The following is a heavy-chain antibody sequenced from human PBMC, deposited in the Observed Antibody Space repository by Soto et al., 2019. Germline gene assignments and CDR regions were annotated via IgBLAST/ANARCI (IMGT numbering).Heavy chain of an antibody. CDR2: IYYSGNT. CDR3: ASSSLFRY. J-gene: IGHJ4*02. Sequence: SETLSLTCSVSSASLSSRTYYWSWIRQPPGRGPEWIGSIYYSGNTYYKPSLKSRVSISIDTSRNQFSLKLTSVTAADTGVYYCASSSLFRYWGPGILVTVSS. CDR1: SASLSSRTYY. D-gene: IGHD6-6*01. V-gene: IGHV4-39*01.